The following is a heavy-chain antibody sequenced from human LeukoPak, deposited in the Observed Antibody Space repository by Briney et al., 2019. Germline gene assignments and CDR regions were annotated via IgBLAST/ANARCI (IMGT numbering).Heavy chain of an antibody. Sequence: GSLRLSCAASGFTFSSYGMEWVRQAPGKGLEWVGFIRSDGSYKYYADSVQGRFTISRDNSKNTLYLQMNSLRTEDTAVYSCAKDLPFSGIFDSWGQGTLVTVSS. V-gene: IGHV3-30*02. CDR1: GFTFSSYG. CDR3: AKDLPFSGIFDS. CDR2: IRSDGSYK. D-gene: IGHD3-10*01. J-gene: IGHJ4*02.